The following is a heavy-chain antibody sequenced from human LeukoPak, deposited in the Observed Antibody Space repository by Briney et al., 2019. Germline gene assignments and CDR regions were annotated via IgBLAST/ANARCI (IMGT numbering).Heavy chain of an antibody. J-gene: IGHJ5*02. V-gene: IGHV1-69*13. CDR1: GGTFSSYA. D-gene: IGHD2-2*01. Sequence: SVKVSCKASGGTFSSYAISWVRQAPGQGLEWMGGIIPIFGTANYAQKFQGRVTITADESTSTAYMELSSLRSEDTAVYYCARERYCSSTSCPGDWFDPWGQGTLVTVSS. CDR3: ARERYCSSTSCPGDWFDP. CDR2: IIPIFGTA.